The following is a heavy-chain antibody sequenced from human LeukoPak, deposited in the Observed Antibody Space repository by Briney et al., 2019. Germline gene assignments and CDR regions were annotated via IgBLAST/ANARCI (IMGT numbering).Heavy chain of an antibody. CDR3: ARDQLKAGSDY. CDR1: GYTFTGHY. Sequence: ASVKVSCKASGYTFTGHYMHWGRQAPGQGLEWMGWINPNSGGTNYAQKFQGRVTMTRDTSISTAYMELSRLRSDDTAVYYCARDQLKAGSDYWGQGTLVTVSS. J-gene: IGHJ4*02. CDR2: INPNSGGT. V-gene: IGHV1-2*02. D-gene: IGHD1-1*01.